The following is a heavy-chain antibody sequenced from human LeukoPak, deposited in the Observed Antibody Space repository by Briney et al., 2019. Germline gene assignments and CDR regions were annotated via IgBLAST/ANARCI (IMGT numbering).Heavy chain of an antibody. Sequence: PGGSLRLSCAASGFTFSNYALHWVRQAPGKGLEWVAVISYEGGSKYCADSVKGRFTISRDNSKSTLYLQMNSLRAEDTAVYYCAKQDIRSSAWYDWGQGTLVTVSS. CDR2: ISYEGGSK. CDR3: AKQDIRSSAWYD. V-gene: IGHV3-30-3*01. J-gene: IGHJ4*02. D-gene: IGHD6-19*01. CDR1: GFTFSNYA.